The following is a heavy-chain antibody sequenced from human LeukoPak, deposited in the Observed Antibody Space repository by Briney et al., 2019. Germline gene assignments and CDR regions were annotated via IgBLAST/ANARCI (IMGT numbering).Heavy chain of an antibody. J-gene: IGHJ6*02. Sequence: PGGSLRLSCAASEFTFSSYEMNWIRQAPGKGLEWVSYISSSGSTIYYADSVKGRFTISRDNAKNSLYLQMNNLRVEDTAVYYCARDLSHVTAAGREYYYGMDVWGQGTTVTVSS. CDR1: EFTFSSYE. CDR3: ARDLSHVTAAGREYYYGMDV. V-gene: IGHV3-48*03. CDR2: ISSSGSTI. D-gene: IGHD6-13*01.